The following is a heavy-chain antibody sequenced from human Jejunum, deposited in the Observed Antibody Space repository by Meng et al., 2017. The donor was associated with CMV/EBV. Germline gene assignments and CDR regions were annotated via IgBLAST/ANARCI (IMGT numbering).Heavy chain of an antibody. CDR3: ARRPTSG. J-gene: IGHJ4*02. V-gene: IGHV3-21*01. Sequence: SCAAAGFIFTGYGMSWFRQAPGKGLEWVSSITASSSHTYYADSLKGRFTVSRDDAKSSLFLQMDSLRAEDTAMYYCARRPTSGWGQGTLVTVSS. CDR1: GFIFTGYG. D-gene: IGHD3-10*01. CDR2: ITASSSHT.